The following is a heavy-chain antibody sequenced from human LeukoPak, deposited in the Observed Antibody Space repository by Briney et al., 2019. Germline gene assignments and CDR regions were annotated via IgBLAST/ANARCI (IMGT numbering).Heavy chain of an antibody. J-gene: IGHJ3*02. V-gene: IGHV4-31*03. Sequence: SETLSLTCTVSGGSISSGGYYWSWIRPHPGKGLEWIGYIYYSGSTYYNPSLKSRVTISVDTSKNQFSLKLSSVTAADTAVYYCAGTNYYDSSDAFDIWGQGTMVTVSS. D-gene: IGHD3-22*01. CDR3: AGTNYYDSSDAFDI. CDR2: IYYSGST. CDR1: GGSISSGGYY.